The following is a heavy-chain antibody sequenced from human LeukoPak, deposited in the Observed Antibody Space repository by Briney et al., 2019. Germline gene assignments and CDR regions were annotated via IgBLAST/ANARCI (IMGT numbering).Heavy chain of an antibody. D-gene: IGHD3-10*01. CDR1: GGSISSSSYY. J-gene: IGHJ5*02. CDR3: ARDKRMVRGVIIHNWFDP. V-gene: IGHV4-61*02. CDR2: IYTSGST. Sequence: PSETLSLTCTVSGGSISSSSYYWGWIRQPAGKGLEWIGRIYTSGSTNYNPSLKSRVTMSVDTSKNQFSLKLSSVTAADTAVYYCARDKRMVRGVIIHNWFDPWGQGTLVTVSS.